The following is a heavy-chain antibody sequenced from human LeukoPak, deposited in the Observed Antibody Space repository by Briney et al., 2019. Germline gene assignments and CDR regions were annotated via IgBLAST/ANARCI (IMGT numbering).Heavy chain of an antibody. V-gene: IGHV3-23*01. CDR1: GFTFSSYA. CDR2: ISGSGGST. D-gene: IGHD3-22*01. J-gene: IGHJ4*02. Sequence: GGSLRLPCEASGFTFSSYAMIWVRQAPRKGLEWVSAISGSGGSTYYADSVKGRFTISRDNSKNTLYLQMNRLRAEDTAVYYCAKDDYYDSSGYSYFDYWGQGTLVTVSS. CDR3: AKDDYYDSSGYSYFDY.